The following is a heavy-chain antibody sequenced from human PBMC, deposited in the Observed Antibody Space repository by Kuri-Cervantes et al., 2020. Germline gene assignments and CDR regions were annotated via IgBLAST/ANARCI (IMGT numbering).Heavy chain of an antibody. CDR3: ARIAAAGMYFDY. CDR1: GGSISSSNW. Sequence: GSLRLSCAVSGGSISSSNWWSWARQPPGKGLEWIGEIYHSGSTNYNPSLKSRVTISVDKSKNQFSLKLSSVTAADTAVYYCARIAAAGMYFDYWGQGTLVTVSS. D-gene: IGHD6-13*01. J-gene: IGHJ4*02. V-gene: IGHV4-4*02. CDR2: IYHSGST.